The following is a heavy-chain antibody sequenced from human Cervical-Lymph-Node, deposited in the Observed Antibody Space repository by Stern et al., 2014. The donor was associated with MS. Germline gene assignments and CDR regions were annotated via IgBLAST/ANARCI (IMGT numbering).Heavy chain of an antibody. D-gene: IGHD1-26*01. Sequence: VQLVESGGGVVRPGSSLRLSCAGSGFPFSSYGMNWVRQAPGKGLEVVAFISHDGSNKYYADSVKGRFNISRDNSKNTLYLQMNSLRIEDTAVYYCPALGATFGYWGQGTLVTVSS. CDR3: PALGATFGY. CDR2: ISHDGSNK. CDR1: GFPFSSYG. J-gene: IGHJ4*02. V-gene: IGHV3-30*03.